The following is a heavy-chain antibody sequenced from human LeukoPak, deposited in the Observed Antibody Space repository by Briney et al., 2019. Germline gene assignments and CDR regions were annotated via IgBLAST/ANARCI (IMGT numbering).Heavy chain of an antibody. D-gene: IGHD3-3*01. CDR1: GGSISSYY. Sequence: SETLSLTCTVSGGSISSYYWSWIRQPPGKGLEWIGYIYYSGSTNYKPPLKSRVTISVDTSKNQFSLKLSSVTAADTAVYYCARGVVTQLDYWGQGTLVTVSS. J-gene: IGHJ4*02. CDR3: ARGVVTQLDY. CDR2: IYYSGST. V-gene: IGHV4-59*01.